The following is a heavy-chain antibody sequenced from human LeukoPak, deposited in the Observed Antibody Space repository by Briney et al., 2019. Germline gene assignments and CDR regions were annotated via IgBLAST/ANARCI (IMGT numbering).Heavy chain of an antibody. V-gene: IGHV4-4*07. CDR2: IYTSGST. J-gene: IGHJ4*02. CDR1: GGSISSYY. Sequence: PSETLSLTCIVSGGSISSYYWSWIRQPAGKGLEWIGRIYTSGSTNYNPSLKCRVTISVDTPKNQFSLKLSSVTAADTAVYYCARHSTFFGVVIIKGRVRGPFDYWGQGTLVTDSS. CDR3: ARHSTFFGVVIIKGRVRGPFDY. D-gene: IGHD3-3*01.